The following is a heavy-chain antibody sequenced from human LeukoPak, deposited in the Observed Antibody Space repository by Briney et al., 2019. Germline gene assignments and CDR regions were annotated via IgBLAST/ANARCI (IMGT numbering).Heavy chain of an antibody. D-gene: IGHD3-9*01. CDR2: IRGSGGST. V-gene: IGHV3-23*01. J-gene: IGHJ6*03. CDR3: AKTHQPEEFYDFLTGYFYMDV. CDR1: GFTFSSYS. Sequence: GGSLRLSCAASGFTFSSYSMNWVRQAPGKGLEWVSAIRGSGGSTYCADSVKGRFTISRDNFKNTLYLQMNSLRAEDTAVYYCAKTHQPEEFYDFLTGYFYMDVWGKGTTATVSS.